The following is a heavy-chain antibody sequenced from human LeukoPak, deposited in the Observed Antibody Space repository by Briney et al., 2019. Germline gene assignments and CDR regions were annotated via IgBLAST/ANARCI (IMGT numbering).Heavy chain of an antibody. J-gene: IGHJ4*02. CDR2: IWSDGTNK. CDR3: AKDAQRGFDYSNSLEY. V-gene: IGHV3-33*06. D-gene: IGHD4-11*01. CDR1: GFTFSHFG. Sequence: GGSLRLSCAASGFTFSHFGFHWVRQAPGKGLEWVAVIWSDGTNKYYGDSVKGRLIIQRDDSQKTVYLQMNRLRAEDTAIYYCAKDAQRGFDYSNSLEYWGQGSLVTVSS.